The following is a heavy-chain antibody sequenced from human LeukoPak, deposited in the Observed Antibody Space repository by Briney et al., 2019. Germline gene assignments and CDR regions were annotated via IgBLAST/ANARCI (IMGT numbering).Heavy chain of an antibody. CDR2: IYYSGST. CDR3: ARHGDYGNWFDP. CDR1: GGSISIYY. Sequence: SETLSLTCTVSGGSISIYYWSWIRQPPGKGLEWIGYIYYSGSTNYNPSLKSRVTISVDTSKNQFSLKLSSVTSADTAVYYCARHGDYGNWFDPWGQGTLVTVSS. D-gene: IGHD4-17*01. V-gene: IGHV4-59*08. J-gene: IGHJ5*02.